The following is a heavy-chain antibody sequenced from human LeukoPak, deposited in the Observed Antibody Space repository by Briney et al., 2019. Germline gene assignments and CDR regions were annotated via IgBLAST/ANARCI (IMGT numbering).Heavy chain of an antibody. CDR2: IYYIGTS. CDR3: ARHRSGSYIRYFDF. J-gene: IGHJ4*02. V-gene: IGHV4-39*01. CDR1: GDSINTSNYF. Sequence: SETLSLTCTVSGDSINTSNYFWGWIRQSTGKGLEWIGDIYYIGTSDYNPSLKSRVTISIDTSKNQFSLNLRSVTAADTAFYYCARHRSGSYIRYFDFWGQGALVTVSS. D-gene: IGHD1-26*01.